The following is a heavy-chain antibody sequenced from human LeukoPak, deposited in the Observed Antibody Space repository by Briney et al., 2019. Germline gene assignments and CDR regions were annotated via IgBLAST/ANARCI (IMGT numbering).Heavy chain of an antibody. V-gene: IGHV3-30*02. Sequence: GGSLRLSCAASGFTFSSYGMHWVRQAPGKGLEWVAFIRYDGSNKYYADSVKGRFTISRDNSKNTLYLQMNSLRAEDTALYYCAKAGGSYSSSWYTDYWGQGTLVTVSS. D-gene: IGHD6-13*01. CDR1: GFTFSSYG. J-gene: IGHJ4*02. CDR2: IRYDGSNK. CDR3: AKAGGSYSSSWYTDY.